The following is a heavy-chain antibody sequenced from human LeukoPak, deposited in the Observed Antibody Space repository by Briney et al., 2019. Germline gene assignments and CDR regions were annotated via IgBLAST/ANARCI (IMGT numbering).Heavy chain of an antibody. Sequence: GGSLRLSCAASGFTFSDYYMSWIRQAPGKGLEWVSYISSSGSTIYYADSVKGRFTISSDNAKNSLYLQMNSLRAEDTAVYYCARDRPLRGYSHMDVWGKGTTVTVSS. J-gene: IGHJ6*03. CDR2: ISSSGSTI. CDR3: ARDRPLRGYSHMDV. CDR1: GFTFSDYY. D-gene: IGHD5-18*01. V-gene: IGHV3-11*04.